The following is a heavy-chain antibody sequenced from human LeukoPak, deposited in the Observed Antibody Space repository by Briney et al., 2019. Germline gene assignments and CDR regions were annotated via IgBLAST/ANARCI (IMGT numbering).Heavy chain of an antibody. Sequence: SVKVSCKASGGTFSSYAISWVRQAPGQGLEWMGGIIPIFGTANYAQKFQGRVTITADESTSTAYMELSSLRSEDTAVYYCAAELYGVYTDCCTFHIWGQGTTVTVSS. CDR1: GGTFSSYA. CDR3: AAELYGVYTDCCTFHI. J-gene: IGHJ3*02. V-gene: IGHV1-69*13. D-gene: IGHD4-17*01. CDR2: IIPIFGTA.